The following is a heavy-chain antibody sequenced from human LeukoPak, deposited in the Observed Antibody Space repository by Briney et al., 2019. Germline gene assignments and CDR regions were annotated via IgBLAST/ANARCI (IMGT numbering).Heavy chain of an antibody. CDR1: GASISRYY. J-gene: IGHJ4*02. CDR2: ISSSGST. Sequence: SETLSLTCTVSGASISRYYWNWIRQPPGKGLEWIGYISSSGSTNYSFSLKSRVTISVDTSKNQLTLKLSSVTAADTAMYYCARTRRDAYLTPFKYWGQGTLVSVSS. V-gene: IGHV4-59*01. D-gene: IGHD3-16*01. CDR3: ARTRRDAYLTPFKY.